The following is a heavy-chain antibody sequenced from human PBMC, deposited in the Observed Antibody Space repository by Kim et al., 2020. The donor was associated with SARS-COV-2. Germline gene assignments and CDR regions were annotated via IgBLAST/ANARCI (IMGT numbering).Heavy chain of an antibody. J-gene: IGHJ4*02. CDR2: IKQDGSEK. CDR1: GFTFSSYW. V-gene: IGHV3-7*01. CDR3: ARDVHRSSASDY. D-gene: IGHD3-10*02. Sequence: GGSLRLSCAASGFTFSSYWMNWVRQAPGKGLEWVANIKQDGSEKYYVDSVKGRFTTSRDNAKNSLYLHMNSLRADDTAVYYCARDVHRSSASDYWGQGTLVTVSS.